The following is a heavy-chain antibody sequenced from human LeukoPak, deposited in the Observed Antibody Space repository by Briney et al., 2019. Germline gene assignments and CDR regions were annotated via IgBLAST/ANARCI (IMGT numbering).Heavy chain of an antibody. J-gene: IGHJ4*02. V-gene: IGHV1-18*01. D-gene: IGHD3-22*01. Sequence: ASVTVSCKASGYTFTSYGISWVRQAPGQGREGMGWISAYNGNTNYAQKLQGRVTMTTDTVTSTAYMELRSLRSDDTAVYYCARVKPLYYYDSSGYYDWVDYWGQGTLVTVSS. CDR1: GYTFTSYG. CDR3: ARVKPLYYYDSSGYYDWVDY. CDR2: ISAYNGNT.